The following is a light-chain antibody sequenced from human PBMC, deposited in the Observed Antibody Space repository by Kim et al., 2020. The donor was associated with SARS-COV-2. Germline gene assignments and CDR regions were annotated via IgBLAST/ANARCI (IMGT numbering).Light chain of an antibody. CDR1: QDIRND. CDR3: QQTYSASRT. J-gene: IGKJ1*01. CDR2: TAS. Sequence: DIQMTQSPSSLSASVGDRVTISCRASQDIRNDLGWYQQKPGKAPKLLIYTASSLQSGVPSRFTGSGSETDFTLTISSLQPEDFATYYCQQTYSASRTFGQGTKVDIK. V-gene: IGKV1-39*01.